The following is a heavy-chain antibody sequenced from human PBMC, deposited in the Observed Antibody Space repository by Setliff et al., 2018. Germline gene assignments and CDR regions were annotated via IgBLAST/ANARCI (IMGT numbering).Heavy chain of an antibody. V-gene: IGHV3-30*03. J-gene: IGHJ4*02. CDR3: ASSCSGTTCYAGLDY. CDR1: GFTLTNAW. Sequence: LRLSCTASGFTLTNAWINWVRQAPGKGLEWVAAVSDDGTNTYYADSVRGRFTVSRDNSKNTLYLQMNSLRAEGTAVYYCASSCSGTTCYAGLDYWGQGTLVTVSS. CDR2: VSDDGTNT. D-gene: IGHD2-15*01.